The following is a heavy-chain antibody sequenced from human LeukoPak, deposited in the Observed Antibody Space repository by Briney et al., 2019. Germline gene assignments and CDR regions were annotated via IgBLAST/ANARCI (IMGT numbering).Heavy chain of an antibody. CDR3: AKGRGSYWYFDL. V-gene: IGHV3-23*01. CDR1: GFTFTSYG. J-gene: IGHJ2*01. CDR2: ITGSGGTT. Sequence: GGSLRLSCAASGFTFTSYGMSWIRQAPGKGLEWVSAITGSGGTTHYADSVKGRFTISRDNSKNTLSLQMNSLRAGDAAVYYCAKGRGSYWYFDLWGRGTVVTVSS.